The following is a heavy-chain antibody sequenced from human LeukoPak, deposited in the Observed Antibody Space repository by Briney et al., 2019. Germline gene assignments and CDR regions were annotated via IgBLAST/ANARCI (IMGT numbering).Heavy chain of an antibody. CDR1: EFTFVRYA. D-gene: IGHD6-13*01. J-gene: IGHJ6*03. V-gene: IGHV3-48*04. CDR2: ISSSSFKI. Sequence: GGSLRLSCAASEFTFVRYAMNWVRQAPGKGLEWVSYISSSSFKIGYADSVKGRFTISRDNSKNSLYLQMDSLRVEDTAVYYCVRDPSYGSSWYYYMDVWGQGTPVTVS. CDR3: VRDPSYGSSWYYYMDV.